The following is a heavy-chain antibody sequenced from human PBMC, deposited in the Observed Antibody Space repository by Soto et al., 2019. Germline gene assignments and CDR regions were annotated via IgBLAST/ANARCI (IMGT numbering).Heavy chain of an antibody. J-gene: IGHJ6*02. V-gene: IGHV1-2*02. Sequence: QVHLVQSGAEVKKIGASLTVSCKTSGYLFTGYYIHWVRQAPGQGLQWMGWINPYNGDTYYIEEFRGRVSMTRDPSITTVYMELSSRKSDDTAVYYCAKGGAVYYASESRDLVIDYYHGMDVWGQGTTVTVSS. CDR1: GYLFTGYY. D-gene: IGHD3-10*01. CDR2: INPYNGDT. CDR3: AKGGAVYYASESRDLVIDYYHGMDV.